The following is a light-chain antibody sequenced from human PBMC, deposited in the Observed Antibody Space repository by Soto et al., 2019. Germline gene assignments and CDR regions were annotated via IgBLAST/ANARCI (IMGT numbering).Light chain of an antibody. CDR2: GAS. CDR3: QQYGSSPRIT. J-gene: IGKJ5*01. V-gene: IGKV3-20*01. CDR1: QSVSSSY. Sequence: DIVLTQSPGTLSLSPGERATLSCRASQSVSSSYLAWYQQKPGQAPRLLIYGASSRATGIPDRFSGSGSGTDFTLTISRLEPEDFAVYYCQQYGSSPRITFGQETRLEIK.